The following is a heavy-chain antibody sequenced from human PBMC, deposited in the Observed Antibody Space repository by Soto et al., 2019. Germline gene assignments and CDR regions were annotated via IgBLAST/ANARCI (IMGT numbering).Heavy chain of an antibody. D-gene: IGHD2-2*01. V-gene: IGHV3-23*01. Sequence: EVQLLESGGGLVQPGGSLRLSCAASGFTFSDYSMSWVRQAPGKGLEWVSTISVSGGTTYYTDSVKGRFTISRDNSKNTLYLLVNSLRAEDTAVYYCAKARGRSIYDVFDIWGQGTMVTVSS. CDR3: AKARGRSIYDVFDI. CDR2: ISVSGGTT. CDR1: GFTFSDYS. J-gene: IGHJ3*02.